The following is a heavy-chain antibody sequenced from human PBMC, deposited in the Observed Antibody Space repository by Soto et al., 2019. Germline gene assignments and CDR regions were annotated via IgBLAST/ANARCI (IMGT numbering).Heavy chain of an antibody. V-gene: IGHV4-34*01. CDR2: VNHIGIT. Sequence: QVQLQQWGAGLLKPSETLSLTCAVYGGSFSGYYWSWIRQTPGKGLVWIGEVNHIGITNYSPSLKSRVTISADISRNQFSLKLSSVTVADTAIYYCARKGALLIGDQGVYFQYWGQGTPVTVSS. J-gene: IGHJ1*01. CDR1: GGSFSGYY. CDR3: ARKGALLIGDQGVYFQY. D-gene: IGHD4-17*01.